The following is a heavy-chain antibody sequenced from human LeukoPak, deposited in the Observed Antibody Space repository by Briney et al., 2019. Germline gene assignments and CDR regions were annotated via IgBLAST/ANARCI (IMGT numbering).Heavy chain of an antibody. CDR2: MNPNSGNT. V-gene: IGHV1-8*01. J-gene: IGHJ4*02. D-gene: IGHD5-12*01. CDR1: RYTFTSYD. Sequence: ASVKVSCKASRYTFTSYDINWVRQATGQGLEWMGWMNPNSGNTGYAQKFQGRVTMTRNTSISTAYMELSSLRSEDTAVYYCARPEYSGYDFDYWGQGTLVTVSS. CDR3: ARPEYSGYDFDY.